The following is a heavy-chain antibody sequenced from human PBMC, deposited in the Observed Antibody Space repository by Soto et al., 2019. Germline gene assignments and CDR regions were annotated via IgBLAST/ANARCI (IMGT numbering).Heavy chain of an antibody. Sequence: GASVKVSCKASGGTFSSYAISRVRQAPGQGLEWMGGIIPIFGTANYAQKFQGRVTITADESTSTAYMELSSLRSEDTAVYYCARAYYDFWSGYSSPYYFDYWGQGTLVTVSS. V-gene: IGHV1-69*13. CDR1: GGTFSSYA. D-gene: IGHD3-3*01. J-gene: IGHJ4*02. CDR3: ARAYYDFWSGYSSPYYFDY. CDR2: IIPIFGTA.